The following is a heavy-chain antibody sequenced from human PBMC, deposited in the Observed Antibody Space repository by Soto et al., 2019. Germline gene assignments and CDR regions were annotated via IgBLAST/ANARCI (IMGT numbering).Heavy chain of an antibody. CDR1: GFTFSSYG. J-gene: IGHJ4*02. CDR2: ISYDGSNK. CDR3: AKDRARYCGGGSCYSIFDY. Sequence: QVQLVESGGGVVQPGRSLRLSCAASGFTFSSYGMHWVRQAPGKGLEWVAVISYDGSNKYYEDSVKGRFTISRDNSXTXPXXQMNSLRAEDTAVYYCAKDRARYCGGGSCYSIFDYWGQGTLVTVSS. V-gene: IGHV3-30*18. D-gene: IGHD2-15*01.